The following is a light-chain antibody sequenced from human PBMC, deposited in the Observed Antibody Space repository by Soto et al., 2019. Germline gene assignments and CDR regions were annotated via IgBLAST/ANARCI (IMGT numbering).Light chain of an antibody. J-gene: IGKJ1*01. CDR3: QQYGGSPV. V-gene: IGKV3-20*01. CDR1: QGISSSN. Sequence: EIVLTQSPVTLSLSPGERATLSCRASQGISSSNLAWYQQKAGQAPRLLIYGASSRATGIPDRFSGSGSGTDFTLTISRLEPEDFAVYYCQQYGGSPVFGQGTKVEIK. CDR2: GAS.